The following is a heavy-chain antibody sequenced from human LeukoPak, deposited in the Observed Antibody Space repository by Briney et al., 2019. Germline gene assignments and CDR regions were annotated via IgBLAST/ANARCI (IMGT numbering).Heavy chain of an antibody. J-gene: IGHJ5*02. D-gene: IGHD3-3*01. CDR2: INHSGST. V-gene: IGHV4-34*01. CDR3: ARTSYDFWSGYSNLFDP. CDR1: GGSFSGYY. Sequence: SETLSLTCAVYGGSFSGYYWSWIRQPPGKGLEWIGEINHSGSTNYNPSLKSRVTISVDTSKNQFSLKLSSVTAADTAVYYCARTSYDFWSGYSNLFDPWGQGTLVTVSS.